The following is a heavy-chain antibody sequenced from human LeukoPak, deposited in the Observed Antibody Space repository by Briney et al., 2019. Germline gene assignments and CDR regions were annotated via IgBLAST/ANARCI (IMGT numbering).Heavy chain of an antibody. D-gene: IGHD3-9*01. J-gene: IGHJ3*02. CDR1: GYTFTSYG. Sequence: ASVKVSCKACGYTFTSYGISWVRQAPGQGLEWMGWISAYNGNTNYAQKLQGRVTMTTDTSTSTSYMELRSLRSDDPAVYYCARGLSILRYFDPIPLDAFDIWGQGTMVTVSS. V-gene: IGHV1-18*01. CDR3: ARGLSILRYFDPIPLDAFDI. CDR2: ISAYNGNT.